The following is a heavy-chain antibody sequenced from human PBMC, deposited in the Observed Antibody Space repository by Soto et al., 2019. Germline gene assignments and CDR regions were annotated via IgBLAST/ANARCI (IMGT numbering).Heavy chain of an antibody. D-gene: IGHD3-22*01. CDR3: ASSYDYSPLLDY. V-gene: IGHV4-30-4*01. CDR2: IYYSGST. J-gene: IGHJ4*02. CDR1: GGSISSGDYY. Sequence: SETLSLTCTVSGGSISSGDYYWSWIRQPPGKGLEWIGYIYYSGSTYYNPSLKSRVTISVDTSKNQFSLKLSSVTAADTAAYYCASSYDYSPLLDYWGQGTLVTVSS.